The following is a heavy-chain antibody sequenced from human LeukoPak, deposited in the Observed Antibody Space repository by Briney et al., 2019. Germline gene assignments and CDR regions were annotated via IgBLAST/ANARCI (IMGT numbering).Heavy chain of an antibody. J-gene: IGHJ4*02. D-gene: IGHD2-2*01. CDR1: GFTFSSYS. CDR2: ISSSSSTI. Sequence: GGSLRLSCAASGFTFSSYSMNWVRQAPGKGLEWVSYISSSSSTIYYADSVKGRFTISRDNAKNSLYLQMNSLRAEDTAVYYCARDIVVVPAVPRYFDYWGQGTLVTVSS. CDR3: ARDIVVVPAVPRYFDY. V-gene: IGHV3-48*01.